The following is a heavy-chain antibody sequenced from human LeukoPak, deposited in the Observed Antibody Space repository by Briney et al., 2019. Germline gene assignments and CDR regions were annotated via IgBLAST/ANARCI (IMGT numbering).Heavy chain of an antibody. D-gene: IGHD3-10*01. J-gene: IGHJ5*02. CDR2: ISSSSSTI. CDR1: GFTFSSYS. CDR3: ASSTYYYGSGSYGWFDP. V-gene: IGHV3-48*01. Sequence: GGSLRLSCAASGFTFSSYSMNWVRQAPGKGLEWVSYISSSSSTIYYADSVKGRFTISRDNAKNSLYLQMNSLRAEDTAVYYCASSTYYYGSGSYGWFDPWGQGTLVTVSS.